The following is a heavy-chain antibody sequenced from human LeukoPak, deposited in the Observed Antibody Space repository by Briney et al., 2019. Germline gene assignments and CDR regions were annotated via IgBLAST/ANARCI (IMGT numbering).Heavy chain of an antibody. D-gene: IGHD5-18*01. CDR3: ARVENGGYNYGLYYFDY. CDR2: ISAYNGNT. V-gene: IGHV1-18*01. Sequence: GASVKVSCKASGCTFTSYGISWVRQAPGQGLEWMGWISAYNGNTNYAQKFQGRVTMTTDTSTSTAYMELRSLRSDDTAVFYCARVENGGYNYGLYYFDYWGQGTLVTVSS. J-gene: IGHJ4*02. CDR1: GCTFTSYG.